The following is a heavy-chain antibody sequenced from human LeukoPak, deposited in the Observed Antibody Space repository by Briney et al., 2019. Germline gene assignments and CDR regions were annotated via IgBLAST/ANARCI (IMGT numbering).Heavy chain of an antibody. D-gene: IGHD6-13*01. Sequence: GGSPRLSCAASGFTFSSYSMNWVRQAPGKGLEWVSSISSSSSYIYYADSVKGRFTISRDNAKNSLYLQMNSLRAEDTAVYYCAREGDSSSWYEVDYFDYWGQGTLVTVSS. CDR1: GFTFSSYS. J-gene: IGHJ4*02. CDR2: ISSSSSYI. CDR3: AREGDSSSWYEVDYFDY. V-gene: IGHV3-21*01.